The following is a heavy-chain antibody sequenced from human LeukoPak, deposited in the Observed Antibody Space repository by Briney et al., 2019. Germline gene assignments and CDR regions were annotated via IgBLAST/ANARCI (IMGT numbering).Heavy chain of an antibody. Sequence: GGSLRLSYAASGFTFSSYGMHWVRQAPGKGLEWVAVISYDGSNKYYADSVKGRFTISRDNSKNTLYLQMNSLRAEDTAVYYCAKDGGPVDTAMVTDAFDIWGQGTMVTVSS. D-gene: IGHD5-18*01. CDR2: ISYDGSNK. V-gene: IGHV3-30*18. J-gene: IGHJ3*02. CDR1: GFTFSSYG. CDR3: AKDGGPVDTAMVTDAFDI.